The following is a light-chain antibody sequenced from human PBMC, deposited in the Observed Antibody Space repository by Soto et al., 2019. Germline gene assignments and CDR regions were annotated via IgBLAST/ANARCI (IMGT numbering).Light chain of an antibody. Sequence: DIPMTQSPSTLSASVGDRVSITCRASQSISSWLAWYQQKPGKAPNLLIHKASSLESGVPSRFSGSGSGTEFTLTISSLQPDDFATYYCQHYNSYPWTFGQGTKVEIK. CDR3: QHYNSYPWT. J-gene: IGKJ1*01. CDR1: QSISSW. CDR2: KAS. V-gene: IGKV1-5*03.